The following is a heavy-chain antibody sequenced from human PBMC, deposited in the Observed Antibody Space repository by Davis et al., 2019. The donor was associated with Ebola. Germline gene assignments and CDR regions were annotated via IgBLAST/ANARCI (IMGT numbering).Heavy chain of an antibody. CDR3: ARDSGDSSGYYYVRWFDP. J-gene: IGHJ5*02. Sequence: ASVKVSCKASGYTFTGYYMHWVRQAPGQGLEWMGWINPNSGGTNYAQKFQGRVTMTRDTSISTAYMELSRVRSDDTAVYYCARDSGDSSGYYYVRWFDPWGQGTLVTVSS. D-gene: IGHD3-22*01. CDR2: INPNSGGT. V-gene: IGHV1-2*02. CDR1: GYTFTGYY.